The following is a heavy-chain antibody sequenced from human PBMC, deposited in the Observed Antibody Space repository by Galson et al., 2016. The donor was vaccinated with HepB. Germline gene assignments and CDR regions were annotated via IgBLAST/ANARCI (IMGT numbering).Heavy chain of an antibody. CDR1: GFSLNTLGLG. CDR3: AHTSGSGTDPEKPSFDF. V-gene: IGHV2-5*02. Sequence: PALVTPTQTLTLTCTFSGFSLNTLGLGVGWIRQPPGKALQWLALIYWDDDKRYSPSLKTRLTITKDTSKNRVVLTVANMDPVDTATYYCAHTSGSGTDPEKPSFDFWGQGTLVTVSS. J-gene: IGHJ4*02. D-gene: IGHD3-10*01. CDR2: IYWDDDK.